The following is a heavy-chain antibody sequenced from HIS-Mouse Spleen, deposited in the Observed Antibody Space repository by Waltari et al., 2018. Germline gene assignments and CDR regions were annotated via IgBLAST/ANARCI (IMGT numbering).Heavy chain of an antibody. Sequence: QLQLQESGPGLVKPSETLSLTCTVSGGSISSSSYYWGWIRQPPGKGLEGIGSIYYSGSTYYNTSLKSRVTISVDTSKNQLSLKLSSVTAADTAVYYCARTRGYWYFDLWGRGTLVTVSS. V-gene: IGHV4-39*01. CDR1: GGSISSSSYY. CDR3: ARTRGYWYFDL. J-gene: IGHJ2*01. CDR2: IYYSGST. D-gene: IGHD3-10*01.